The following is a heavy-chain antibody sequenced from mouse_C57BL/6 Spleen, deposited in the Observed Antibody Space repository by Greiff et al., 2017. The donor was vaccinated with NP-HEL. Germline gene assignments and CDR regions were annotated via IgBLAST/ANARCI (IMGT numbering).Heavy chain of an antibody. D-gene: IGHD4-1*01. V-gene: IGHV1-81*01. CDR2: IYPRSGNT. CDR3: ASGYLGRYLDY. J-gene: IGHJ2*01. Sequence: VQLQQSGAELARPGASVKLSCKASGYTFTSYGISWVKQRTGQGLEWIGEIYPRSGNTYYNEKFEGKATLTADKSSSTAYMELRSLTSEDSAVYFCASGYLGRYLDYWGQGTTLTVSS. CDR1: GYTFTSYG.